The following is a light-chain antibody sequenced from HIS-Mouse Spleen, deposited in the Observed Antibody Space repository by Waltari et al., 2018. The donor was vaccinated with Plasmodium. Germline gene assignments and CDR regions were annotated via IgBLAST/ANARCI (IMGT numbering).Light chain of an antibody. J-gene: IGKJ1*01. Sequence: EIVMTQSPATLSLSQGDRATLSCRASQSVSSSYLSWYQQKPGQAPRVLSYGASTRATGIPARFSGSGSGTDFTLTISSLQPEDFAVYYCQQDYNLPWTFGQGTKVEIK. CDR3: QQDYNLPWT. CDR2: GAS. V-gene: IGKV3D-7*01. CDR1: QSVSSSY.